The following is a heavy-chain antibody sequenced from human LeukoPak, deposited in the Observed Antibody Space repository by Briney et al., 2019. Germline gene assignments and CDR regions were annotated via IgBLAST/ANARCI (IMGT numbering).Heavy chain of an antibody. D-gene: IGHD3-10*01. CDR3: ARGDDFSGDH. CDR2: IHPEGNEK. J-gene: IGHJ4*02. Sequence: PGGSLRLSCAACGFTFSNFWMSWVRQAPGRGLEWVANIHPEGNEKYHVESVKGRFTISRDNTKNSLFLQMNGLRVEDTAVYYCARGDDFSGDHWGQGTLVTVSS. V-gene: IGHV3-7*04. CDR1: GFTFSNFW.